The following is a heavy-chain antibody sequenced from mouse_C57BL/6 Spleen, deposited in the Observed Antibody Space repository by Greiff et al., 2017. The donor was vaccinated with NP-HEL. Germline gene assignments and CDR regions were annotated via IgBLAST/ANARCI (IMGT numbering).Heavy chain of an antibody. CDR3: ARGKITTIGYFDY. J-gene: IGHJ2*01. D-gene: IGHD1-1*01. CDR1: GYTFTSYW. Sequence: VQLQQSGAELVRPGSSVKLSCKASGYTFTSYWMHWVKQRPIQGLEWIGNIDPSDSETHYNQKFKDKATLTVDKSSSTAYMQLSSLTSEDSAVYYCARGKITTIGYFDYWGQGTTLTVSS. V-gene: IGHV1-52*01. CDR2: IDPSDSET.